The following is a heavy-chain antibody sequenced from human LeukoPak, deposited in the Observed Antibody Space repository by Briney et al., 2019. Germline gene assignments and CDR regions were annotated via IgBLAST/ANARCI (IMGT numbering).Heavy chain of an antibody. CDR1: GGTFSSYA. CDR2: IIPIFGTA. D-gene: IGHD4-23*01. Sequence: SVKVSCKASGGTFSSYAISWVRQAPGQGLEWMGRIIPIFGTANYARKFQGRVTITADKSTSTAYMELSSLRSEDTAVYYCARVSPYGGNSGSGNHWGQGTLVTVSS. J-gene: IGHJ4*02. CDR3: ARVSPYGGNSGSGNH. V-gene: IGHV1-69*06.